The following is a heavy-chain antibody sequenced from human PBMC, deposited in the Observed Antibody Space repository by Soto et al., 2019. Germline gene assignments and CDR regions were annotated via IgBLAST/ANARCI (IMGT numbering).Heavy chain of an antibody. D-gene: IGHD4-17*01. Sequence: GGSLRLSCVASGFTFSNTWMSWVRQAPGKGLEWVGRIKSGTDGGTTDYAAPVKGRFTVSRDDSKNTLYLQMNSLKTEDTAVYYCTTFAYGCPYSWGQGALVTVSS. CDR3: TTFAYGCPYS. J-gene: IGHJ4*02. CDR1: GFTFSNTW. CDR2: IKSGTDGGTT. V-gene: IGHV3-15*01.